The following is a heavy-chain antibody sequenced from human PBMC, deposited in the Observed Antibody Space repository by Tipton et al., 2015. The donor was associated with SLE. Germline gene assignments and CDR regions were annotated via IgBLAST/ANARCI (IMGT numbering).Heavy chain of an antibody. CDR1: GFNFGTYS. V-gene: IGHV3-48*01. CDR3: AKDMGYYYDSSGYYPLSY. J-gene: IGHJ4*02. D-gene: IGHD3-22*01. Sequence: SLRLSCAASGFNFGTYSMNWVRQAPGKGLEWVSYISTRSPTMYYADSVKGRFTISRDDAKNSLYLEMNSLRAEDTALYYCAKDMGYYYDSSGYYPLSYWGQGTLVTVSS. CDR2: ISTRSPTM.